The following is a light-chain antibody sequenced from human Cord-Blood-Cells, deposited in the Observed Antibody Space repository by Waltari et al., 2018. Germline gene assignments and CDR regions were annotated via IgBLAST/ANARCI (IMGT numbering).Light chain of an antibody. CDR3: CSYAGSWV. Sequence: QSALTQPASVSGSPGQSIPISCTGTSSDVGRYNLVSWYQQHPGKAPKLMIYEGSKRPSGVSNRFSGSKSGNTASLTISGLQAEDEADYYCCSYAGSWVFGGGTKLTVL. J-gene: IGLJ3*02. V-gene: IGLV2-23*01. CDR1: SSDVGRYNL. CDR2: EGS.